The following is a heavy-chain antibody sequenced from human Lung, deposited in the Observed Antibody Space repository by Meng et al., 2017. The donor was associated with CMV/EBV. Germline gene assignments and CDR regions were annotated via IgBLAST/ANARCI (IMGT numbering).Heavy chain of an antibody. CDR3: ARALSYYYGDYYYYYGMDV. CDR2: MNANSGNT. Sequence: SXXVSXXASGYTLRTYDINWVRQATGQGLEWMGWMNANSGNTGYAQKFQGRVSMTRDTSTSTAYMELSSLRSEDTAVYYCARALSYYYGDYYYYYGMDVWXQGTXVTVSS. V-gene: IGHV1-8*02. J-gene: IGHJ6*02. D-gene: IGHD3-10*01. CDR1: GYTLRTYD.